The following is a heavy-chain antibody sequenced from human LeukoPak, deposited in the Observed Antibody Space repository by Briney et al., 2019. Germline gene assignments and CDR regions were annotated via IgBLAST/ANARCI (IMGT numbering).Heavy chain of an antibody. D-gene: IGHD5-12*01. J-gene: IGHJ4*02. V-gene: IGHV3-48*02. CDR1: GFTFSSYG. CDR3: ARSYGGYTDS. Sequence: PGGSLRLSCAASGFTFSSYGMNWVRQAPGKGLEWVSYISSSSSTIYYADSVKGRFTISRDNAKNPLYLQMNSLRDEDTAVYYCARSYGGYTDSWGQGTLVTVSS. CDR2: ISSSSSTI.